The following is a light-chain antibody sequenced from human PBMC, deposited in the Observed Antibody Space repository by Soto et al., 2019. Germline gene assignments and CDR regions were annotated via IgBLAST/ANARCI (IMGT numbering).Light chain of an antibody. CDR2: EVT. V-gene: IGLV2-14*01. CDR1: SSDVGAYNY. Sequence: QSALTQPASVSGSPGQSITISCTGTSSDVGAYNYVSWYQQHPDKAPKLIIYEVTSRPSGVSNRFSGSRSGNTASLTISGLQAEYEADYFCSSYTGTSTLYVLGTGTKLTGL. CDR3: SSYTGTSTLYV. J-gene: IGLJ1*01.